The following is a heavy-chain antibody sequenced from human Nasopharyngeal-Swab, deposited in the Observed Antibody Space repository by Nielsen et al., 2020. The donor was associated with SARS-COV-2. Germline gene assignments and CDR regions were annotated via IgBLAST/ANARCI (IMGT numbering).Heavy chain of an antibody. D-gene: IGHD1-26*01. CDR1: GFTVSSNC. CDR2: IYSGGST. Sequence: GESLKISCAASGFTVSSNCMSWVRQAPGKGLEWVSVIYSGGSTYYADSVKGRFTISRHNSKNTLYLQMNSLRAEDTAVYYCARAVGDYFDYWGQGTLVTVSS. J-gene: IGHJ4*02. CDR3: ARAVGDYFDY. V-gene: IGHV3-53*04.